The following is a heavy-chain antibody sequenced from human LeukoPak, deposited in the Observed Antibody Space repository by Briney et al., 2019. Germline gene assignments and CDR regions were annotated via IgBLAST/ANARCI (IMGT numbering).Heavy chain of an antibody. CDR2: IKQDESEK. D-gene: IGHD1-26*01. CDR1: GFTFTNYW. Sequence: GGSLRLSCAASGFTFTNYWMTWVRQALGKGLEWVANIKQDESEKYYVDSVKGRFTISRDNAKNSLYLQMNSLRAEDTGVYYCARDLAGSHSAFDYWGQGTLVTVSS. V-gene: IGHV3-7*01. CDR3: ARDLAGSHSAFDY. J-gene: IGHJ4*02.